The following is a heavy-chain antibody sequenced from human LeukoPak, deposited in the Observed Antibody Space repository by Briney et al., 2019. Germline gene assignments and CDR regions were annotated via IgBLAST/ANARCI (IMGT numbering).Heavy chain of an antibody. Sequence: GGSLRLSCAASGFTFSTSGMHWVRQAPGKGLEWVALIWYDGSNEYADSVKGRFTISRDNSKNTLYLQMNSLRAEDTAVYYCAKGEQWLLDYWGQGTLVTVSS. D-gene: IGHD6-19*01. CDR2: IWYDGSNE. CDR3: AKGEQWLLDY. J-gene: IGHJ4*02. CDR1: GFTFSTSG. V-gene: IGHV3-33*06.